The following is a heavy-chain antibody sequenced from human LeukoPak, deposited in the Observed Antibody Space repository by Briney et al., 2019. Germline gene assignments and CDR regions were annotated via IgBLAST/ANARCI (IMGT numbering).Heavy chain of an antibody. J-gene: IGHJ4*02. Sequence: ASVKASCKASGYTFTGYYMHWVRQAPGQGLEWMGWINPNSGGTNYAQKFQGRVTMTRDTSISTAYMELSRLRSDDTAVYYCATEIVGATKTDYWGQGTLVTVSS. V-gene: IGHV1-2*02. CDR3: ATEIVGATKTDY. D-gene: IGHD1-26*01. CDR2: INPNSGGT. CDR1: GYTFTGYY.